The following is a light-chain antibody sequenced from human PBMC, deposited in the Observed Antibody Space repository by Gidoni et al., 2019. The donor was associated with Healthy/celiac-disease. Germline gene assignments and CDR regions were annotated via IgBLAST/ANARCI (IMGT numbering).Light chain of an antibody. CDR1: QSISSY. CDR2: AAS. J-gene: IGKJ2*01. CDR3: QQGYSTPRT. Sequence: DIQITQPPSSLSASVGDRVTITCRASQSISSYLNWYQQKPGKAPKRLIYAASSLQSGVPSRFSGSGSGTDFTLTISSLQPEDFATYYCQQGYSTPRTFXQXTKLEIK. V-gene: IGKV1-39*01.